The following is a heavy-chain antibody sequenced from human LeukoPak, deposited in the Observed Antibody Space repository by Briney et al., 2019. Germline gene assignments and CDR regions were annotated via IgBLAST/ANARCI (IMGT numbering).Heavy chain of an antibody. D-gene: IGHD2-2*01. CDR1: GFTFNEYW. CDR2: IKQDGTEK. V-gene: IGHV3-7*01. Sequence: GGSLRLSCAASGFTFNEYWMSWVRQAPGKGLEWVASIKQDGTEKYYVDSVKGRFTISRDNAKNSVYLQMYSLRAEDTAVFYCATERYCTSSRCNEGQAFDIGGQGTVVTVSS. CDR3: ATERYCTSSRCNEGQAFDI. J-gene: IGHJ3*02.